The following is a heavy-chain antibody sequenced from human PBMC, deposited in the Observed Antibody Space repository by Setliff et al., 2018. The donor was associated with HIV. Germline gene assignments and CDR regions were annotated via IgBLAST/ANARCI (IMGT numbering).Heavy chain of an antibody. CDR2: IYPDTGGT. J-gene: IGHJ4*02. CDR1: GYTFIDYY. CDR3: ARSTTAD. V-gene: IGHV1-2*02. D-gene: IGHD4-17*01. Sequence: VASVKVSCKTSGYTFIDYYIHWVRQAPGQGLEWMGWIYPDTGGTNYAQKFQGRVTMTRDTSISTAYMELSSLRSDDTAVYYCARSTTADWGQGTLVTVSS.